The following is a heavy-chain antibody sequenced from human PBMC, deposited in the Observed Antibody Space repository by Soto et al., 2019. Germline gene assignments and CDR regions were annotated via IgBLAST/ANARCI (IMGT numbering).Heavy chain of an antibody. Sequence: QLHLVQSGAVVKKPGASVTVSCSASGYPVTAYYMHWVRQAPGRGLEWMGGINPATGAAKYTQTFQGRVTMTRDTSTSTVFMELGGLTSGDPAVFYCARGGGVGVAGSAAFDMWGQGTLVTVSS. CDR1: GYPVTAYY. CDR2: INPATGAA. CDR3: ARGGGVGVAGSAAFDM. D-gene: IGHD3-3*01. V-gene: IGHV1-2*02. J-gene: IGHJ3*02.